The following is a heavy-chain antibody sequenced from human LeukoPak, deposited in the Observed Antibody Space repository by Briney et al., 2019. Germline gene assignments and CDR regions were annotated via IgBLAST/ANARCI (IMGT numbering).Heavy chain of an antibody. J-gene: IGHJ6*02. CDR2: ISAYNGNT. V-gene: IGHV1-18*01. CDR1: GYTFTIYG. D-gene: IGHD6-19*01. Sequence: ASVTLSFKASGYTFTIYGISWVRQAPGQGLEWMGWISAYNGNTNYAQKLQGRVTMTTDTSTSTAYMELRSLRSDDTAVYYCARDTSSSGWYSGMDVWGQGTTVTVSS. CDR3: ARDTSSSGWYSGMDV.